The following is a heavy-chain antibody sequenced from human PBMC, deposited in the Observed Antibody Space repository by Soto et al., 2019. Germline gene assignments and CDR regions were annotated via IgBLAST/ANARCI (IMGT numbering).Heavy chain of an antibody. CDR2: ISAYNGNT. Sequence: KDSGLTKDCNGLCSPRQEKKKGLEWMGWISAYNGNTNYAQKLQGRVTMTTDTSTSTAYMELRSLRSDDTAVYYCARDYCSGRTCYSSCFDLRGQGTLVTGSS. D-gene: IGHD2-15*01. V-gene: IGHV1-18*01. CDR1: GLTKDCNG. CDR3: ARDYCSGRTCYSSCFDL. J-gene: IGHJ5*02.